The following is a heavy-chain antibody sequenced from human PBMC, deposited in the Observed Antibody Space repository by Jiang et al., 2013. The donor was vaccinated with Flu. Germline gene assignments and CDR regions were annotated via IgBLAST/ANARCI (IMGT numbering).Heavy chain of an antibody. CDR2: IYSAGTT. CDR3: TRETDYYDSGLAFDI. V-gene: IGHV3-53*04. D-gene: IGHD3-10*01. CDR1: GFIVTNNY. Sequence: VQLVESGGGLVQPGGSLRLSCAASGFIVTNNYMTWVRQAPGKGLEWVSFIYSAGTTYYADSVKGRFIISRHISTNTLSLQMNNLTTDDTAVYYCTRETDYYDSGLAFDIWGQGTMVTVSS. J-gene: IGHJ3*02.